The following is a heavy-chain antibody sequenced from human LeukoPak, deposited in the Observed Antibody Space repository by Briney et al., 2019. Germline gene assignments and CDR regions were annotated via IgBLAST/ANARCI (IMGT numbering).Heavy chain of an antibody. CDR2: INPNSGGT. CDR3: ARTSPTVTTMED. CDR1: GYTFTGYY. V-gene: IGHV1-2*06. D-gene: IGHD4-17*01. J-gene: IGHJ4*02. Sequence: ASVKVSCKASGYTFTGYYMHWVRQAPGQGLAWMGRINPNSGGTNYAQKFQGRVTMTRDTSISTAYMELSRLRSDDTAVYYCARTSPTVTTMEDWGQGTLVTVSS.